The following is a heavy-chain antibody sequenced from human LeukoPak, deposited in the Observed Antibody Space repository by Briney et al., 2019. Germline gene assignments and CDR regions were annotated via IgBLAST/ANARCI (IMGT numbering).Heavy chain of an antibody. Sequence: PSETLSLPCTVSGGPLSRYYWSWLRQPPGKGLEWLGYIYYSGSTNYNPSLKRRVTISVDTSKNQFSLKVRSVPAADTAVYYRARDSLGDSSGWYLPSVWGKGTTVTVSS. J-gene: IGHJ6*04. CDR3: ARDSLGDSSGWYLPSV. CDR1: GGPLSRYY. D-gene: IGHD6-19*01. CDR2: IYYSGST. V-gene: IGHV4-59*12.